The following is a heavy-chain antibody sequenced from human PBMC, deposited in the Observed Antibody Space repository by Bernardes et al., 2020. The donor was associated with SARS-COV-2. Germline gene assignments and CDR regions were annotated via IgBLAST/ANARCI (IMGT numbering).Heavy chain of an antibody. V-gene: IGHV4-31*11. J-gene: IGHJ3*02. Sequence: SETLSLTCAVSGGSISSGGYYWSWIRQHQGKGLEWIGYIFYSGSAFYNPSLKSRITISVDPAKNQFSLRLSSVTAADTALYYCARDRSRYGGFDIWGQGTMVTVSS. CDR3: ARDRSRYGGFDI. CDR2: IFYSGSA. CDR1: GGSISSGGYY. D-gene: IGHD3-16*02.